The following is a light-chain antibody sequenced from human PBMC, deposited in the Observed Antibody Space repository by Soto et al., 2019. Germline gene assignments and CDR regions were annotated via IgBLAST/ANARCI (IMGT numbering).Light chain of an antibody. CDR2: VKSDGSH. Sequence: QSVLTQSPSASASPGASVKLTCTLSSGHSSYAIAWHQQQPEKGPRYLMKVKSDGSHTKGDAIPDRFSGSSSGAERYLTISSLQSEDEADYYCQTWGAGHVVFGGGTKVTVL. CDR3: QTWGAGHVV. CDR1: SGHSSYA. J-gene: IGLJ2*01. V-gene: IGLV4-69*01.